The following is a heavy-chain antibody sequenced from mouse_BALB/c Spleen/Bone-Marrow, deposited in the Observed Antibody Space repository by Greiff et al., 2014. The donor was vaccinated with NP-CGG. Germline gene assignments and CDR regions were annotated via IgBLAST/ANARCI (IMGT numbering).Heavy chain of an antibody. CDR2: IYPGNVNT. V-gene: IGHV1S56*01. CDR1: GYTFTSYY. J-gene: IGHJ2*01. D-gene: IGHD2-4*01. CDR3: ARNDYDYFDY. Sequence: QVHVKQSGPELVKPGASVRISCKASGYTFTSYYIHWVKQRPGQGLEWIGWIYPGNVNTKYNEKFKGEATLTADKSSSTAYMQLSSLTSEDSAVYFCARNDYDYFDYWGQGTTLTVSS.